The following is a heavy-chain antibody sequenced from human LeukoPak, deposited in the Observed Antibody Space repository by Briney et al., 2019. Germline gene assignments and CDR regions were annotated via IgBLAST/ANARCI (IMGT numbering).Heavy chain of an antibody. CDR2: IYHTGST. CDR1: GDSINNNNW. CDR3: ATQVGAARTYFDY. J-gene: IGHJ4*02. Sequence: SGTLSLTCAVSGDSINNNNWWSWVRQPPGKGLEWIGEIYHTGSTNYNPSLKSRVSISVDKSKNQFSLKLSSVTAADTAVYYCATQVGAARTYFDYWGQGTLVTVSS. V-gene: IGHV4-4*02. D-gene: IGHD6-6*01.